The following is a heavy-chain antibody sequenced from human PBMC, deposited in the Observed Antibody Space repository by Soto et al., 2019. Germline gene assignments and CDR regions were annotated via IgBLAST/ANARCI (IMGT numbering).Heavy chain of an antibody. CDR3: ARERLVIIELDAFDI. Sequence: QLQLQESGPGLVKPSETLSLTCTVSGGSISSYSDYWGWFRQPPGEGLEWIGSIYYSGSTNYNPSLKSRVTISVDTSKNQFSLKLSSVTAADTAVYYCARERLVIIELDAFDIWGQGTMVTVSS. CDR2: IYYSGST. J-gene: IGHJ3*02. CDR1: GGSISSYSDY. D-gene: IGHD3-9*01. V-gene: IGHV4-39*07.